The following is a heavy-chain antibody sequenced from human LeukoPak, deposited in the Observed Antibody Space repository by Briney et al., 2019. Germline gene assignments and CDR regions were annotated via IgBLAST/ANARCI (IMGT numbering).Heavy chain of an antibody. Sequence: PGRSLRLSCAASGFTFSSYGMHWVRQAPGKGLEWVSYISSSGSTIYYADSVKGRFTISRDNAKNSLYLQMNSLRAEDTAVYYCARDLSSSWLDYWGQGTLVTVSS. D-gene: IGHD6-13*01. J-gene: IGHJ4*02. CDR2: ISSSGSTI. CDR1: GFTFSSYG. V-gene: IGHV3-48*04. CDR3: ARDLSSSWLDY.